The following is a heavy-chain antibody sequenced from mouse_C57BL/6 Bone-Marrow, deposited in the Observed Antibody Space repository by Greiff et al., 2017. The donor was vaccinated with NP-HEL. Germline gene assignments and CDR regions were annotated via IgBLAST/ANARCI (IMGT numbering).Heavy chain of an antibody. CDR2: IRSKGNNYAT. Sequence: EVKLVESGGGLVQPKGSLKLSCAASGFSFNTFAMNWVRQAPGKGLEWVARIRSKGNNYATYYADSVKDRFTISRDAAESILYLQMNNLKAEDTAMYLSARSGDDYVSSSPEGYLAMDYWGQGTTLTVSS. D-gene: IGHD1-1*01. CDR1: GFSFNTFA. J-gene: IGHJ4*01. V-gene: IGHV10-1*01. CDR3: ARSGDDYVSSSPEGYLAMDY.